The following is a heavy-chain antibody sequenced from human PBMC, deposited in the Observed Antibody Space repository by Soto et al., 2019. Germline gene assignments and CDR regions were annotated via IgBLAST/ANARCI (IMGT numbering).Heavy chain of an antibody. CDR3: TRGAWGYAFDV. CDR1: GGSISSSSYY. Sequence: SETLSLTCTVSGGSISSSSYYWGWIRQPPGKGLEWIGYVYYSGSTYYNPSLKSRVIVSIDTSKNQFSLRLSSVTAADTAVYFCTRGAWGYAFDVWGQGTMVTVSS. V-gene: IGHV4-61*05. J-gene: IGHJ3*01. CDR2: VYYSGST. D-gene: IGHD3-16*01.